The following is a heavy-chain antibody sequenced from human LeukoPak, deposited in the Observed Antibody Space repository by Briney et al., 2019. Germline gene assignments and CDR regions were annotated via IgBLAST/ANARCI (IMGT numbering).Heavy chain of an antibody. CDR2: FDPEDGET. CDR1: GGTFSSYA. V-gene: IGHV1-24*01. J-gene: IGHJ4*02. CDR3: ATPMDSGYDLNY. D-gene: IGHD5-12*01. Sequence: ASVKVSCKASGGTFSSYAISWVRQAPGKGLEWMGGFDPEDGETIYAQKFQGRVTMTEDTSTDTAYMELSSLRSEDTAVYYCATPMDSGYDLNYWGQGTLVTVSS.